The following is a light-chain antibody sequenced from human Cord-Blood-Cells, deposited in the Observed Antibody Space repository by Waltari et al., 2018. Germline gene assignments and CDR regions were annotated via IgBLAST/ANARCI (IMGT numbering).Light chain of an antibody. J-gene: IGLJ3*02. CDR1: SSACGRYLL. Sequence: QSALTPPAPLAGSPGPSIPISCPRTSSACGRYLLVSWNQQHPGKAPKLMRYEGSKRPSGVSNRFSGSKSGNTASLTISGLQAEDEADYYCCSYAGSSTWVFGGGTKRTVL. V-gene: IGLV2-23*01. CDR3: CSYAGSSTWV. CDR2: EGS.